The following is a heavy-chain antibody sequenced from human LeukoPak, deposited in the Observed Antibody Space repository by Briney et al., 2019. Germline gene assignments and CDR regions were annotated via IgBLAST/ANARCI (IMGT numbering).Heavy chain of an antibody. D-gene: IGHD2-21*02. Sequence: GGSLRLSCAASGFTFSSYGMSWVRQAPGKGLEWVGLIKSKTNGETRDYAAPVKGRFTISRDDSDNTLYLQMNSLRTEDTAVYYCAKDCGGDCYSHSWGQGTLVTVSS. CDR2: IKSKTNGETR. V-gene: IGHV3-15*01. J-gene: IGHJ4*02. CDR1: GFTFSSYG. CDR3: AKDCGGDCYSHS.